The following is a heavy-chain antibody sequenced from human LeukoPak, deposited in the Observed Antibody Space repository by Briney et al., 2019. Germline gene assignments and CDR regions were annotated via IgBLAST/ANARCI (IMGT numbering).Heavy chain of an antibody. Sequence: PGGSLRLSCAASGFTFSSYSMNWVRQAPGKGLEWVSYISSSSSTIYYADSVKGRFTISRDNAKNSLYLQMNSLRAEDTAVYYCARDPPPWAAAHDAFDIWGQGTMVTVSS. D-gene: IGHD6-13*01. CDR1: GFTFSSYS. J-gene: IGHJ3*02. V-gene: IGHV3-48*01. CDR3: ARDPPPWAAAHDAFDI. CDR2: ISSSSSTI.